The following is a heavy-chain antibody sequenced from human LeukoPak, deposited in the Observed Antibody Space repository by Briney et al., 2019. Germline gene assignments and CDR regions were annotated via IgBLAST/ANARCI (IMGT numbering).Heavy chain of an antibody. Sequence: AASVKVSCKASGYTFTSYGISWVRQAPGQGLERMGWISAYNGNTNYAQKLQGRVTMTTDTSTSTAYMELRSLRSDDTAVYYCARDMLTEYQLPEDYYYYGMDVWGQGTTVTVSS. D-gene: IGHD2-2*01. CDR1: GYTFTSYG. CDR3: ARDMLTEYQLPEDYYYYGMDV. CDR2: ISAYNGNT. V-gene: IGHV1-18*01. J-gene: IGHJ6*02.